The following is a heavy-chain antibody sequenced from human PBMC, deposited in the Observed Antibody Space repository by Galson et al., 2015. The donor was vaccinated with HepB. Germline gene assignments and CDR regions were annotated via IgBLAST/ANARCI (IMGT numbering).Heavy chain of an antibody. J-gene: IGHJ4*02. CDR1: GSTFTSYG. D-gene: IGHD6-13*01. V-gene: IGHV1-18*01. CDR2: ISAYNGNT. Sequence: SVKVSCKASGSTFTSYGISWVRQAPGQGLEWMGWISAYNGNTNYAQKLQGRVTMTTDTSTSTAYMELRSLRSDDTAVYYCARAVEGAIAAAGKVDYWGQGTLVTVSS. CDR3: ARAVEGAIAAAGKVDY.